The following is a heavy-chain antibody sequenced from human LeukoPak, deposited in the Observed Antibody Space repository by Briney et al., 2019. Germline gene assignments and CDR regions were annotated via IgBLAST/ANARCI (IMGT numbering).Heavy chain of an antibody. D-gene: IGHD2-15*01. CDR2: ISSSGGST. V-gene: IGHV3-23*01. CDR1: GFTFSSYA. Sequence: GGSLRLSCAASGFTFSSYAMSWVRQAPGKGLEWVSAISSSGGSTYYADSVKGRFTISRDNSKNTLYLQMNSLRAEDTAVYYCAKDRSQEYCSGGSCYSGFDYWGQGTLVTVSS. CDR3: AKDRSQEYCSGGSCYSGFDY. J-gene: IGHJ4*02.